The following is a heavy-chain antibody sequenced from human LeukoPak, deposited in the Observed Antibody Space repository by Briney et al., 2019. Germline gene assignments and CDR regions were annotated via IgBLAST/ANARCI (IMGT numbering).Heavy chain of an antibody. D-gene: IGHD6-25*01. CDR1: GFTFSSYD. CDR3: ARDFSGVGMDV. CDR2: IGTAGGT. V-gene: IGHV3-13*01. J-gene: IGHJ6*02. Sequence: GGSLRLSCAASGFTFSSYDMHWVRQATGKGLEWVSAIGTAGGTYYPGSVKGRFTISRENAKNSLYLQMNSLRAGDTAVYYCARDFSGVGMDVWGQGTTVTVSS.